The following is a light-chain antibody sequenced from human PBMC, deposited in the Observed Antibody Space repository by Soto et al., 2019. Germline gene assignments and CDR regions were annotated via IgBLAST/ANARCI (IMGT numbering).Light chain of an antibody. CDR2: QDN. Sequence: SYELTQPPSVSVSPGQTASITCSGDKLGDKYACWYQQKPGQSPVLVIYQDNKRPSGIPERFSGSSSGNTATLTISGTQAMDEADYYCQAWDSSTFVVFGGGTKLTVL. CDR1: KLGDKY. V-gene: IGLV3-1*01. CDR3: QAWDSSTFVV. J-gene: IGLJ2*01.